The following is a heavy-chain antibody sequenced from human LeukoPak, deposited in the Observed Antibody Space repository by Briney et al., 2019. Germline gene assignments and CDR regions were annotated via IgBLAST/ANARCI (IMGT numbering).Heavy chain of an antibody. CDR1: GGSISSYY. Sequence: SETLSLTCTVSGGSISSYYWSWIRQPPGKGLEWIGYIYYSGSTNYNPSLKSRVTISVDTSKNQFSLKLSSVTAADTAVYYCARSSGWFYWGQGTLVTVSS. CDR3: ARSSGWFY. J-gene: IGHJ4*02. D-gene: IGHD6-19*01. CDR2: IYYSGST. V-gene: IGHV4-59*12.